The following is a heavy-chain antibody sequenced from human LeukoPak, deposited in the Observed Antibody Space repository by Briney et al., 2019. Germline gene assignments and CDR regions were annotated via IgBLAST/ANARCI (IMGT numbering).Heavy chain of an antibody. J-gene: IGHJ6*03. D-gene: IGHD6-13*01. Sequence: GASVKVSCKASGYTFTSYDINWVRQATGQGLEWMGWMNPNSGNTGYAQKFQGRVTMTRNTSISTAYMELSSLRSEDTAVYYCAIRIAAAGTRYYYYYYYMDVWGKGTTATISS. CDR3: AIRIAAAGTRYYYYYYYMDV. CDR2: MNPNSGNT. CDR1: GYTFTSYD. V-gene: IGHV1-8*01.